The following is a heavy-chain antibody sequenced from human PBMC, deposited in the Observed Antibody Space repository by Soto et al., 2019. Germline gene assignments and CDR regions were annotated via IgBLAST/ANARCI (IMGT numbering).Heavy chain of an antibody. J-gene: IGHJ5*02. CDR3: ARGTVSDRDYGDP. CDR2: ISDDGSST. D-gene: IGHD4-17*01. V-gene: IGHV3-74*01. Sequence: EVQLVESGGRLVQPGGSLRLSCAASGFTFSSYWMHWVRQGPGKGLVWVSRISDDGSSTSYAESVRGRFIISRDNAKNTLYLQLNSLRAAYKDVYYCARGTVSDRDYGDPWGQGTRVAVSS. CDR1: GFTFSSYW.